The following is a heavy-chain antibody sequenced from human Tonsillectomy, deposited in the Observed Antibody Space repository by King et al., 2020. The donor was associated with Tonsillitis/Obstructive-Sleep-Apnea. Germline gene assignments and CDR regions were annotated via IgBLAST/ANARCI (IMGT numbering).Heavy chain of an antibody. CDR1: GFTFSSYG. J-gene: IGHJ4*02. CDR2: IWYDGSNK. D-gene: IGHD3-10*01. Sequence: QLVQSGGGVVQPGRSLRLSCAASGFTFSSYGMHWVRQAPGKGLEWVTVIWYDGSNKYCADSVKGRFTISRDNSKNTLYLQMNSLRAEDTAVYYCAKEYGSALYYFDYWGQGTLVTVSS. V-gene: IGHV3-33*06. CDR3: AKEYGSALYYFDY.